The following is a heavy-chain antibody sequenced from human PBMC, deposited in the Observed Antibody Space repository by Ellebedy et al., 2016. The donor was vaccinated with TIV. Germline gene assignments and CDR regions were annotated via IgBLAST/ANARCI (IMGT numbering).Heavy chain of an antibody. Sequence: AASVKASCKASGYTFTSFGISWVRQAPGQGLEWMGWISGYNGNTNYAHQFQDRVTMTTDTSTSTAYMELRSLRSDDTAVYYCARVTLAGMDVWGQGTTVTVSS. J-gene: IGHJ6*02. CDR3: ARVTLAGMDV. CDR2: ISGYNGNT. V-gene: IGHV1-18*04. CDR1: GYTFTSFG.